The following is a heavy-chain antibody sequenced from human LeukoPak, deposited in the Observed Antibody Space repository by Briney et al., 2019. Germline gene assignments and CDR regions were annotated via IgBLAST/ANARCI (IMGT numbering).Heavy chain of an antibody. J-gene: IGHJ4*02. Sequence: APQKVSCKASGYTFTSSGISWVRQTPGQRLEWMGWISAYNGNTNDAQKLQGRVTMTTDTSTSTAYMELRSLRSDDTAVYYCATDSSGWRWGQGTLVTVSS. CDR3: ATDSSGWR. CDR1: GYTFTSSG. D-gene: IGHD6-19*01. CDR2: ISAYNGNT. V-gene: IGHV1-18*01.